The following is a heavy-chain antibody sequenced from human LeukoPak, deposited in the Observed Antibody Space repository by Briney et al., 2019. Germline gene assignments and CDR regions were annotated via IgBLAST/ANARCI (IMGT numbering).Heavy chain of an antibody. Sequence: GSLRLSCAASGFTFSIYWMSWIRQPPGKGLEWIGEINHSGSTNYNPSLKSRVTISVDTSKNQFSLKLSSVTAADTAVYYCAGSGGLANQGAVFDYWGQGTLVTVSS. CDR2: INHSGST. CDR1: GFTFSIYW. D-gene: IGHD3-10*01. J-gene: IGHJ4*02. V-gene: IGHV4-34*08. CDR3: AGSGGLANQGAVFDY.